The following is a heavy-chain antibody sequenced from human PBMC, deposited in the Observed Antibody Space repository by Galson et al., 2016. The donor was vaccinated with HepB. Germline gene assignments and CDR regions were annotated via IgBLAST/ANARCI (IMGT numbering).Heavy chain of an antibody. D-gene: IGHD6-6*01. V-gene: IGHV3-74*01. CDR3: ARDLGGSSCLDY. J-gene: IGHJ4*02. CDR2: INSDGTIS. CDR1: GFAFSSHW. Sequence: SLRLSCAASGFAFSSHWMHWVRQDLGKGLVWVSRINSDGTISNYADSVKGRFTTSRDNAKNTLYLQMNSLRAEDTAVYYCARDLGGSSCLDYWGQGTLVTVSS.